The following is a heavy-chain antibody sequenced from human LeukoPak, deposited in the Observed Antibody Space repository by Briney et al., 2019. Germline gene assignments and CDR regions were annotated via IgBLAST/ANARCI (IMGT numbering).Heavy chain of an antibody. V-gene: IGHV3-7*01. D-gene: IGHD5-12*01. J-gene: IGHJ4*02. Sequence: GGSLRLSCAASGFTFSNYWMTWVRQAPGKGLEWVANINQDGSKEYYMDSVKARFTISRDDAKNSLSLQMNSLRAEDTAVYYCVRDGGVSGYDLLDYWGQGTLVTVSS. CDR3: VRDGGVSGYDLLDY. CDR1: GFTFSNYW. CDR2: INQDGSKE.